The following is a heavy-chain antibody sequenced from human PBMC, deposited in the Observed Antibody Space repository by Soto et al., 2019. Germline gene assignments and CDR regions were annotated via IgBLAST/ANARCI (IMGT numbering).Heavy chain of an antibody. CDR1: GGSISSGGYY. CDR2: IYYSGTT. V-gene: IGHV4-31*03. CDR3: ARYCSGGSCYSGFDY. D-gene: IGHD2-15*01. Sequence: PSETLSLTCTVSGGSISSGGYYWSWIRQHPGKGLEWIGYIYYSGTTYYNPSLKSRVTISVDTSKNQFSLKLNSVTAADTAVYYCARYCSGGSCYSGFDYWGQGTLVTAPQ. J-gene: IGHJ4*02.